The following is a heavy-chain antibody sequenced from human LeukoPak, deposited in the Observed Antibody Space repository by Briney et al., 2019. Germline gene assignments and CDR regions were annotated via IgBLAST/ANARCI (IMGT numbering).Heavy chain of an antibody. D-gene: IGHD1-14*01. J-gene: IGHJ5*02. CDR3: ASYGSEPNTYNWFDP. CDR1: GGSISSGGYS. CDR2: IFHSGST. Sequence: KTSETLSLTCAVSGGSISSGGYSWSWIRQPPGKGLEWIGYIFHSGSTDYNPSLKSQVTISVDRSKNQFSLKLSSVTAADTAVYYCASYGSEPNTYNWFDPWGQGTLVTVSS. V-gene: IGHV4-30-2*01.